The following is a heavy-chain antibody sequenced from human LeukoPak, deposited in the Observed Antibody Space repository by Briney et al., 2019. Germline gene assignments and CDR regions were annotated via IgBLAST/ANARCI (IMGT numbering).Heavy chain of an antibody. Sequence: GGSLRLSCAASEFILSSYWMSWVRQAPGKGLEWVANIKRDGSQKYYVDSVEGRFTISRDNAKNSLYLQMNSLRAEDTAVYYCGRVIGGYDVVDSWGQGTLVTVSS. J-gene: IGHJ5*01. CDR3: GRVIGGYDVVDS. V-gene: IGHV3-7*03. D-gene: IGHD5-12*01. CDR1: EFILSSYW. CDR2: IKRDGSQK.